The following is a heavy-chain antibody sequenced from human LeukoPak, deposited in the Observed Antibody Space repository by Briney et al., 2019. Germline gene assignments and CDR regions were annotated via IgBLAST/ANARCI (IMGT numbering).Heavy chain of an antibody. CDR2: IWNDGSNK. J-gene: IGHJ4*02. CDR1: GFMFSVYG. Sequence: GGSLRLSCVAWGFMFSVYGMHWVRQAPGKGLVWVAVIWNDGSNKYYADSVKGRFTISRDNSKNTLYLQMNSLRAEDTAVYSCARASGPFDYWGQGTLVTVSS. CDR3: ARASGPFDY. V-gene: IGHV3-33*01. D-gene: IGHD3-10*01.